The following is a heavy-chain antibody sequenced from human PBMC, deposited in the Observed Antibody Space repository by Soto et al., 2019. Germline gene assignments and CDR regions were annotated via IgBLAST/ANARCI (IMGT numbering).Heavy chain of an antibody. V-gene: IGHV4-61*01. J-gene: IGHJ4*02. CDR1: GGSVSSGRYY. CDR2: IYYSGST. D-gene: IGHD4-17*01. CDR3: ARVRFDYGDYYFDY. Sequence: SETLSLTCTVSGGSVSSGRYYWSWIRQPPGKGLEWIGYIYYSGSTNYNPSLKSRATMSVDTSKNQFSLKLSSVTAADTAVYYCARVRFDYGDYYFDYWGQGTLVTVSS.